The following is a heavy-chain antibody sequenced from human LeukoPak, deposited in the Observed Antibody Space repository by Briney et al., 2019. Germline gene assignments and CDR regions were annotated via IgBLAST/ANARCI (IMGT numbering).Heavy chain of an antibody. D-gene: IGHD4-17*01. CDR2: IKEDGREK. CDR3: ARDSGLTTVTTYWDY. J-gene: IGHJ4*02. CDR1: GFTFSTYW. V-gene: IGHV3-7*05. Sequence: GGSLRLSCAACGFTFSTYWMSWVRQAPGKGLEWVANIKEDGREKYYVDSVKGRFTISRDNAKNSLYLQMNSLRAEDTAVYYCARDSGLTTVTTYWDYWGQGTLVTVSS.